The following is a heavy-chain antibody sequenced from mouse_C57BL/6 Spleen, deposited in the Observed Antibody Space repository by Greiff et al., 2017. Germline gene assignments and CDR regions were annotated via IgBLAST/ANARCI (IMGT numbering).Heavy chain of an antibody. Sequence: QVQLKQSGPELVKPGASVKISCKASGYAFSSSWMNWVKQRPGKGLEWIGRIHPGDGDTNYNGKFKGKATLTADKSSSTAYMQLSSLTSEDSAVYFCARGEDGYSSYAMDYWGQGTSVTVSS. V-gene: IGHV1-82*01. CDR1: GYAFSSSW. J-gene: IGHJ4*01. CDR2: IHPGDGDT. CDR3: ARGEDGYSSYAMDY. D-gene: IGHD2-3*01.